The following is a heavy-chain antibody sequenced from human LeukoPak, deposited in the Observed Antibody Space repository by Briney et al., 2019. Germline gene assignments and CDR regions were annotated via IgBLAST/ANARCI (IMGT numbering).Heavy chain of an antibody. CDR2: IGYSGDT. V-gene: IGHV4-31*03. CDR1: GGSISSGAYY. J-gene: IGHJ4*02. CDR3: ASLVDTAMISPFDY. D-gene: IGHD5-18*01. Sequence: SETLSLTCTVSGGSISSGAYYWSWIRQHPGEGLDWIGYIGYSGDTYYNPSLKSRFTISIDTSKSQFSLKLSSVTAADTAVYYCASLVDTAMISPFDYWGQGTLVTVSS.